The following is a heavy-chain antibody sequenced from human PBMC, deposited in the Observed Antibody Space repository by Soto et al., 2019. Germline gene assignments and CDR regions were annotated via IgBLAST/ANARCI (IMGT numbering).Heavy chain of an antibody. CDR2: IYYSGST. CDR3: VNDRLDSSPESNWFDP. Sequence: SETLSLTSTVSGGSISSSSYYWGWIRQPPGKGLEWIGSIYYSGSTYYNPSLRSRVTISVDTSKNQFSLKLSSVTAADTAVYYCVNDRLDSSPESNWFDPWGQGTLVTVSS. V-gene: IGHV4-39*01. D-gene: IGHD6-13*01. J-gene: IGHJ5*02. CDR1: GGSISSSSYY.